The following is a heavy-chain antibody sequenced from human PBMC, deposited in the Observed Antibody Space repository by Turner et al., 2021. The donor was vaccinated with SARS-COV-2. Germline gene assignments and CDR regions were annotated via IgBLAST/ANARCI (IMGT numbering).Heavy chain of an antibody. CDR3: ARLMDTAMDYYGTDV. J-gene: IGHJ6*02. CDR2: IYYSGSA. CDR1: GGSISSSSYY. V-gene: IGHV4-39*01. Sequence: QLQLQESGPGLVKPSETLSLTCTFSGGSISSSSYYWGWIRQPPGKGLEWIGNIYYSGSAYYNPSLKSRVNISVDPSKNQLSLKLTSVTAADTAVYYCARLMDTAMDYYGTDVWGQGTTVTVSS. D-gene: IGHD5-18*01.